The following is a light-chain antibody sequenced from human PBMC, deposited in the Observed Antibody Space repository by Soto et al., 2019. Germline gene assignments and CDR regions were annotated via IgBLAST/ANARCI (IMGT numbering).Light chain of an antibody. J-gene: IGKJ4*01. Sequence: DIQMTQSPSTLSASVVYRVTITCRASQSINNWLAWYQQKPAKAPKFLIYDASNLESGVPSRFSGSASGTEFTLTISSLQPDDFATYYCQQYDNYPLTFGGGTKVDIK. CDR3: QQYDNYPLT. CDR2: DAS. CDR1: QSINNW. V-gene: IGKV1-5*01.